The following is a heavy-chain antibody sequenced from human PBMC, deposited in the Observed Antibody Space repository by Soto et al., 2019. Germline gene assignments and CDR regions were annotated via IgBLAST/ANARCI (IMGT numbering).Heavy chain of an antibody. J-gene: IGHJ4*02. CDR3: AKDWAYGSGSYSGY. Sequence: GGSLRLSCAASGFTFSSYAMSWVRQAPGKGLEWVSAISGSGGSTYYADSVKGRFTISRDNSKNTLYLQMNSLRAEDTAVYYCAKDWAYGSGSYSGYWGQGTLVTVSS. D-gene: IGHD3-10*01. CDR1: GFTFSSYA. CDR2: ISGSGGST. V-gene: IGHV3-23*01.